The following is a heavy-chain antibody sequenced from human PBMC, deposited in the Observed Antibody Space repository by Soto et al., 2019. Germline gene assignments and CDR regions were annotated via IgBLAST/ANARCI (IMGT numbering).Heavy chain of an antibody. D-gene: IGHD3-16*01. V-gene: IGHV3-7*01. CDR2: INENGGYF. CDR1: GFIFSDFY. J-gene: IGHJ4*02. CDR3: ARHPDYRWDS. Sequence: GGSLRLSCSASGFIFSDFYMTWVRQVPGRGPEWVANINENGGYFYYLDSVEGRFTISRDNAKNSLFLQMNSLRVEDTAIYYCARHPDYRWDSWGQGTLVTVSS.